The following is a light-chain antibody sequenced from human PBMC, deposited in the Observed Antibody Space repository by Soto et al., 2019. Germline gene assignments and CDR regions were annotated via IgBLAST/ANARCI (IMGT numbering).Light chain of an antibody. Sequence: EIVLTQSPGTLSLSPGERATFSCRASQSVSSNYLAWYQQKPGQAPRLLIYGAFKRATGIPDRFSGSGSGTDFTLTISRMEPEDVATYYCQKYNRAPWTFGQGTKVEIK. CDR3: QKYNRAPWT. V-gene: IGKV3-20*01. J-gene: IGKJ1*01. CDR2: GAF. CDR1: QSVSSNY.